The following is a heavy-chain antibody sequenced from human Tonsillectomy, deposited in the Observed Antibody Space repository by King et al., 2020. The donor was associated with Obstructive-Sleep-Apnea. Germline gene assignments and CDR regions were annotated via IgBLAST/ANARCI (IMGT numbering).Heavy chain of an antibody. D-gene: IGHD6-13*01. V-gene: IGHV3-23*04. CDR2: ISGNGGDST. CDR1: GFTFSVYA. CDR3: AKDLSSWYSDYPFDY. Sequence: VQLVESGGGFVQTGGSLRLSCAASGFTFSVYAMNWVRQAPGKGLEWVSSISGNGGDSTYYADSVKGRFTISRDNSKNTLYLQVNSLRAEDTAVYFCAKDLSSWYSDYPFDYWGQGTLVTVSS. J-gene: IGHJ4*02.